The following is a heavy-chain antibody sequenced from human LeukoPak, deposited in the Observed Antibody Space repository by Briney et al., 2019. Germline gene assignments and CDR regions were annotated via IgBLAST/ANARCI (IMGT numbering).Heavy chain of an antibody. CDR1: GGTFSSYA. Sequence: ASVKVSCKASGGTFSSYAINWVRQAPGQGLEWMGRIIPILGIANYAQKFQDRVTLTADKSTSRAYMELSSLGSEDTAVYYCARGGSPGIAVADLDIWGQGTMVTVSS. CDR2: IIPILGIA. D-gene: IGHD6-19*01. J-gene: IGHJ3*02. CDR3: ARGGSPGIAVADLDI. V-gene: IGHV1-69*04.